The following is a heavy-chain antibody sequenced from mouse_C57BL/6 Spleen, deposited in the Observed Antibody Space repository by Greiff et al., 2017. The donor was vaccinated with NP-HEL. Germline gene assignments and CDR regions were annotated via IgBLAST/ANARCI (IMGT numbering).Heavy chain of an antibody. CDR1: GYTFTDYN. CDR3: ARGDGIPYYYAMDY. D-gene: IGHD2-1*01. CDR2: INPNNGGT. V-gene: IGHV1-18*01. J-gene: IGHJ4*01. Sequence: EVQLQQSGPELVKPGASVKIPCKASGYTFTDYNMDWVKQSHGKSLEWIGDINPNNGGTIYNQKFKGKATLTVDKSSSTAYMELRSLTSEDTAVYYCARGDGIPYYYAMDYWGQGTSVTVSS.